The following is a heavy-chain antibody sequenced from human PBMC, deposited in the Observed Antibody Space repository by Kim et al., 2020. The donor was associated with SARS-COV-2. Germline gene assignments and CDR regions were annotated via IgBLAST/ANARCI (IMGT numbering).Heavy chain of an antibody. Sequence: GGSLRLSCAASGLSFSGECMNWVRQTPGKGLEWVSSISWRSTYIYYADSVKGRFTISRDDAKSSLFLQMNNLRDEDTAVYYCAAARGIGNYYFDHWGQGT. V-gene: IGHV3-21*01. CDR2: ISWRSTYI. D-gene: IGHD6-6*01. J-gene: IGHJ4*02. CDR3: AAARGIGNYYFDH. CDR1: GLSFSGEC.